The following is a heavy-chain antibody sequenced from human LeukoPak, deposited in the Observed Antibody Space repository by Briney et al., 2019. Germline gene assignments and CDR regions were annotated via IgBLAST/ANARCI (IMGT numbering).Heavy chain of an antibody. D-gene: IGHD6-19*01. V-gene: IGHV1-2*02. CDR1: GYTFTGYY. CDR3: ARGRKSSGWYLYYYYYYGMDV. J-gene: IGHJ6*02. CDR2: INPNSGGT. Sequence: ASVKVSCKASGYTFTGYYMHWVRQAPGQGLEWMGWINPNSGGTNYAQKFQGRVTMTRDTSISTAYMELSRLRSDDTAVYYCARGRKSSGWYLYYYYYYGMDVWGQGTTVTVSS.